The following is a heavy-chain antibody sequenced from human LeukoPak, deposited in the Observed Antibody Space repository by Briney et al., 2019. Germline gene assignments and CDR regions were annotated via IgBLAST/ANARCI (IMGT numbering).Heavy chain of an antibody. CDR2: ISSSSSTI. Sequence: GGSLRLSCAASGFTFSSYSMNWVRQAPGKGLEWVSYISSSSSTIYYADSVKGRFTISRDNSKNTLYLQMNSLRAEDTAVYYCARETYYDFWSGYPYYFDYWGQGTLVTVSS. CDR3: ARETYYDFWSGYPYYFDY. D-gene: IGHD3-3*01. V-gene: IGHV3-48*01. J-gene: IGHJ4*02. CDR1: GFTFSSYS.